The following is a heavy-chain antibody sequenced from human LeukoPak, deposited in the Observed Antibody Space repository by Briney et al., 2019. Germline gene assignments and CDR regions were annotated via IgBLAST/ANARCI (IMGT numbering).Heavy chain of an antibody. CDR3: ARVRYSSGWYPFDY. V-gene: IGHV4-34*01. Sequence: SETLSLTCAVYGGSFSGYYWIWIRQPPGKGLEWIGEINHSGSTNYNPSLKSRVTISVDTSKNQFSLRLSSVTAADTAVYYCARVRYSSGWYPFDYWGQGTLVTVSS. CDR1: GGSFSGYY. J-gene: IGHJ4*02. D-gene: IGHD6-19*01. CDR2: INHSGST.